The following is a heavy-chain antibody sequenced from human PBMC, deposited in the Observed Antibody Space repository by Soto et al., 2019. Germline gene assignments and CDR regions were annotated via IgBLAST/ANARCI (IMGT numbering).Heavy chain of an antibody. D-gene: IGHD3-9*01. Sequence: PGGSLRLSCAASGFTFSSYSMNWVRQAPGKGLEWVSSISSSSSYIYYADSVKGRFTISRDNAKNSLYLQMNSLRAEDTAVYYCARSYYDMLTGYFPMDVWGQGTTVTVSS. CDR1: GFTFSSYS. V-gene: IGHV3-21*01. CDR3: ARSYYDMLTGYFPMDV. CDR2: ISSSSSYI. J-gene: IGHJ6*02.